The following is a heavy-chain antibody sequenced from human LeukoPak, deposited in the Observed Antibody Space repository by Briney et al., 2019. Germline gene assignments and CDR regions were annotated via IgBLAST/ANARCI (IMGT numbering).Heavy chain of an antibody. CDR1: GYTFRDYY. Sequence: ASVKVSCKASGYTFRDYYIHWVRQAPGQGLEWMGYINPKSGGTKYAQKFQGRFTMTRDTSISTAYMELSRLTSDDTAVYYCARDHLLFRQPPNWFDPWGQGTLVTVSS. CDR2: INPKSGGT. CDR3: ARDHLLFRQPPNWFDP. V-gene: IGHV1-2*02. J-gene: IGHJ5*02. D-gene: IGHD1-14*01.